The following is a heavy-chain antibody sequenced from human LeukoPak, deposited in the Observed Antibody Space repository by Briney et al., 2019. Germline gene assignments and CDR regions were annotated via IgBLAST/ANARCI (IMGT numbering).Heavy chain of an antibody. Sequence: SQTLSLTCAVSGGSISSGGYSWSWIRQPPGKGLEWIGYIYHSGSTYYNPSLKSRVTISVDTSKNQFSLKLSSVTAADTAVYYCAISSPGGAGTNYWGQGTLVTVSS. D-gene: IGHD6-19*01. J-gene: IGHJ4*02. V-gene: IGHV4-30-2*03. CDR1: GGSISSGGYS. CDR3: AISSPGGAGTNY. CDR2: IYHSGST.